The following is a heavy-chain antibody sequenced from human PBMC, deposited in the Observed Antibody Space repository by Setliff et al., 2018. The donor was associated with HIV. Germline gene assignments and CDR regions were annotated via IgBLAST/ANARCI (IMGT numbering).Heavy chain of an antibody. CDR3: TRWPEDDPQR. Sequence: PSETLSLTCAVSGVSISDGNWWSCVRQPPGKGLEWIGEIYYTGSTNYNPSLNSRVAIFLDTSKNQFSLRLTSVTAADTAVYYCTRWPEDDPQRWGQGTLFTVSS. V-gene: IGHV4-4*02. D-gene: IGHD2-15*01. J-gene: IGHJ1*01. CDR2: IYYTGST. CDR1: GVSISDGNW.